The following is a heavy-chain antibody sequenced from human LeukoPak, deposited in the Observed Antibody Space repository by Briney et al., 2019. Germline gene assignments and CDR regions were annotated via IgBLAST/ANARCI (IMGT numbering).Heavy chain of an antibody. CDR3: ARAYTLGSGYPVNFGY. Sequence: SQTLSLTCTVSGGSISSGSYHWSWIRQPAGKGLEWIGHIYTSGSTNYNLSLKSRVTISVDTSKNQFSLKLSSVTAADTAVYYCARAYTLGSGYPVNFGYWGQGTLVTVSS. CDR1: GGSISSGSYH. CDR2: IYTSGST. J-gene: IGHJ4*02. V-gene: IGHV4-61*09. D-gene: IGHD3-22*01.